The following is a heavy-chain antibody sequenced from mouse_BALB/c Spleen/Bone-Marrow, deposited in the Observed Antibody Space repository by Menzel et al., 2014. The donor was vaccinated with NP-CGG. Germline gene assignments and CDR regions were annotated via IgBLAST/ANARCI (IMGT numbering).Heavy chain of an antibody. V-gene: IGHV4-2*02. D-gene: IGHD2-4*01. CDR1: GFDFSRYW. CDR3: ARNDYDEGFAMDD. J-gene: IGHJ4*01. CDR2: INPGSSTI. Sequence: EVKVVESGGGLVQPGGSLNLSCAASGFDFSRYWMSWARQAPGKGQEWIGEINPGSSTINYTPSLKDKFIIFRDNAKNTLYLQMSKVRSEDTALYYCARNDYDEGFAMDDWGQGTSVTVSS.